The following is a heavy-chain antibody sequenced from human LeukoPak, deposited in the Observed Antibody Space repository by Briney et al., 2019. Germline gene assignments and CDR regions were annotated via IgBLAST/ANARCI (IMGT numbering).Heavy chain of an antibody. V-gene: IGHV4-34*01. CDR3: AGRRRSYYYGSGSPTLFDY. D-gene: IGHD3-10*01. CDR2: INHSGST. J-gene: IGHJ4*02. Sequence: KSSETLSLTCAVYGGSFSGYYWSWIRQPPGKGLEWIGEINHSGSTNYNPSLKSRVAISVDTSKNQFSLKLSSVTAADTAVYYCAGRRRSYYYGSGSPTLFDYWGQGTLVTVSS. CDR1: GGSFSGYY.